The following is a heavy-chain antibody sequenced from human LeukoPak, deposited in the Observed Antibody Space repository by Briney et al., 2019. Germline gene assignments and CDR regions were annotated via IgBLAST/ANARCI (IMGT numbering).Heavy chain of an antibody. V-gene: IGHV1-2*02. D-gene: IGHD1-26*01. J-gene: IGHJ5*02. CDR3: ARDKGGSYYEGWFDP. CDR1: GYTFTGCY. Sequence: ASVKVSCKASGYTFTGCYMHWVRQAPGQGLEWMGWINPNSGGTNYAQKFQGRVTMTRDTSISTAYMELSRLRSDDTAVYYCARDKGGSYYEGWFDPWGQGTLVTVSS. CDR2: INPNSGGT.